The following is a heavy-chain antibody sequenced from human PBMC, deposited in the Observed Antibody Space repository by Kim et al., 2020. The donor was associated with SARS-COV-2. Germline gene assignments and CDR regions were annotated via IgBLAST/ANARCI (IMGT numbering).Heavy chain of an antibody. J-gene: IGHJ6*02. CDR2: ISSSSSYI. D-gene: IGHD2-2*01. Sequence: GGSLRLSCAASGFTFSSYSMNWVRQAPGKGLEWVSSISSSSSYIYYADSVKGRFTISRDNAKNSLYLQMNSLRAEDTAVYYCARVGIKCSSTSCYFDWNYLFGSPADYYYYGMDVWGQGNTVTVSS. V-gene: IGHV3-21*01. CDR3: ARVGIKCSSTSCYFDWNYLFGSPADYYYYGMDV. CDR1: GFTFSSYS.